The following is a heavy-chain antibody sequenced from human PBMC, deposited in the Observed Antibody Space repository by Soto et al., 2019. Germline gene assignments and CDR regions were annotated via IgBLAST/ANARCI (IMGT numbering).Heavy chain of an antibody. J-gene: IGHJ4*02. CDR1: GFTFNNYA. CDR3: AKGRGGSGSLTPRVDF. CDR2: ISGGGDTT. D-gene: IGHD3-10*01. V-gene: IGHV3-23*01. Sequence: EVQLLESGGGLVQPGGSLRLSCAASGFTFNNYAMTWVRQAPGKGLEWVSAISGGGDTTSYADSVKGRFTVSRDGSKNTLYLQMSSMRAEYPALYCCAKGRGGSGSLTPRVDFWGQGTLVTVSS.